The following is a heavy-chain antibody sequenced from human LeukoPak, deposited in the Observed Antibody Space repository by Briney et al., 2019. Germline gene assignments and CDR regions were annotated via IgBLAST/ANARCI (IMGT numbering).Heavy chain of an antibody. D-gene: IGHD3-10*01. Sequence: ASVKVSCKASGYTFTSYGISWVRQAPGQGLEWLGWISAYNGNTNYAQKLQGRVTMTTDTSTSTAYMELRSLRSDDTAVYYCARVLGFGELGGFDYWGQGTLVTVSS. CDR2: ISAYNGNT. CDR3: ARVLGFGELGGFDY. V-gene: IGHV1-18*01. J-gene: IGHJ4*02. CDR1: GYTFTSYG.